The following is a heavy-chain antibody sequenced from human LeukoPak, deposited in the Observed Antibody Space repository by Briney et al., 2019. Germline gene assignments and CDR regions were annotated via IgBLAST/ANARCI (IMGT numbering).Heavy chain of an antibody. CDR3: ARGYYGSGLNWFDP. Sequence: PSETLSLTCTVSGGSISSHYWSWIRQPPGKGLEWIGYIYYSGSTNYNPSLKSRVTISVDTSKNQFSLKLSSVTAADTAVYYCARGYYGSGLNWFDPWGQGTLVTVSS. CDR2: IYYSGST. J-gene: IGHJ5*02. D-gene: IGHD3-10*01. CDR1: GGSISSHY. V-gene: IGHV4-59*11.